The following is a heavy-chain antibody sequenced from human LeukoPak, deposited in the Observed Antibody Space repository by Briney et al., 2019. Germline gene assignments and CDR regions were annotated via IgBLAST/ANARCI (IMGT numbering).Heavy chain of an antibody. CDR3: ARQAISGYDPPPFDS. CDR2: MNPNSDDT. V-gene: IGHV1-8*01. D-gene: IGHD5-12*01. Sequence: ASVKVSCKASGYTFTSYDINWVRQATGQGLEWMGWMNPNSDDTGYAQKFQGRVTMTRNTSISTAYMELSSLRSEDTAVYYCARQAISGYDPPPFDSWGQGTLVTVSS. CDR1: GYTFTSYD. J-gene: IGHJ4*02.